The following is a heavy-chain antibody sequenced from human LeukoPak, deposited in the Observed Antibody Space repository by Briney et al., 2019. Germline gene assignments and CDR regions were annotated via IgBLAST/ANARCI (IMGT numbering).Heavy chain of an antibody. D-gene: IGHD3-22*01. CDR2: IDWDDDK. CDR3: ARIPASYYYDSSGNYGMDV. J-gene: IGHJ6*02. V-gene: IGHV2-70*11. CDR1: GGSISSYY. Sequence: TLSLTCTVSGGSISSYYWSWIRQPPGKALEWLARIDWDDDKYYSTSLKTRLTISKDTSKNQVVLTMTNMDPVDTATYYCARIPASYYYDSSGNYGMDVWGQGTTVTVSS.